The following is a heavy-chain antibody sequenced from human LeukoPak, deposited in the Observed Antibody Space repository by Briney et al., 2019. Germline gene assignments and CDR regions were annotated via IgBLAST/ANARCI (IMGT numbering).Heavy chain of an antibody. J-gene: IGHJ4*02. CDR3: ARDYIAYDPLDY. D-gene: IGHD2-15*01. Sequence: GSLRLSCAASGFTFTTYDMNWVRQAPGKGLEWVSSISSRSTSIYYADSVKGRFTISRDNAKNSLYLQMNSLRAEDTAVYWCARDYIAYDPLDYWGQGTLVTVSS. V-gene: IGHV3-21*01. CDR1: GFTFTTYD. CDR2: ISSRSTSI.